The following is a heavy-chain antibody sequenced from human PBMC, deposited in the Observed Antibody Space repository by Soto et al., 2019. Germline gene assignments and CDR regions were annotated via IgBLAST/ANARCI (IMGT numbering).Heavy chain of an antibody. CDR1: GFTFSGSA. CDR3: TRRFGVVIITGFDP. Sequence: EVQLVESGGGLVQPGGSLKLSCAASGFTFSGSAMHWVRQASGKGLEWVGRIRSKANSYATAYAASVKGRFTISRDDSKNTAYLQMNSLKTEDTAVYYCTRRFGVVIITGFDPWGQGTLVTVSS. V-gene: IGHV3-73*01. J-gene: IGHJ5*02. D-gene: IGHD3-3*01. CDR2: IRSKANSYAT.